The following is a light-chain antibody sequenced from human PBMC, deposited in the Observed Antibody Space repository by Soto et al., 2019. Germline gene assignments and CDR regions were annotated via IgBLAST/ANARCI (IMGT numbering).Light chain of an antibody. Sequence: EIVLTQSPGTLSLSPGERATLSCRASQSISNTFLAWYQQKPGQAPRLLIYGASSRATGTPDRFSGSGSGTDFTLSISRLELEDFAVYYCHHYGRSPMFTLGPGTKVDVK. J-gene: IGKJ3*01. CDR2: GAS. V-gene: IGKV3-20*01. CDR1: QSISNTF. CDR3: HHYGRSPMFT.